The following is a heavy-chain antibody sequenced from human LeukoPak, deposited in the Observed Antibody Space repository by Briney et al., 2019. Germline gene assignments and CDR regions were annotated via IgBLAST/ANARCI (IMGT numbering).Heavy chain of an antibody. CDR2: ICYDGSNK. J-gene: IGHJ4*02. V-gene: IGHV3-33*01. CDR3: ASAGIAAAGTGLTDY. D-gene: IGHD6-13*01. Sequence: GGSLRLSCAASGFTFSSYGMHWVRQAPGKGLEWVAVICYDGSNKYYADSVKGRFTISRDNSKNTLYLQMNSQRAEDTAVYYCASAGIAAAGTGLTDYWGQGTLVTVSS. CDR1: GFTFSSYG.